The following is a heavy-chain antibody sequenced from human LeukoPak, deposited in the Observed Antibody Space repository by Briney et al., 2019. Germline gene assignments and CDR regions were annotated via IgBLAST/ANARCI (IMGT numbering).Heavy chain of an antibody. CDR1: GGTFSSYA. CDR3: ASLDYYGSGVERVFDY. CDR2: IIPIFGTA. V-gene: IGHV1-69*13. Sequence: SVKVSCKASGGTFSSYAISWVRQAPGQGLEWMGGIIPIFGTANYAQKFQGRVTITADESTSTAYMELSSLRSEDTAVYYCASLDYYGSGVERVFDYWGQGTLVIVSS. J-gene: IGHJ4*02. D-gene: IGHD3-10*01.